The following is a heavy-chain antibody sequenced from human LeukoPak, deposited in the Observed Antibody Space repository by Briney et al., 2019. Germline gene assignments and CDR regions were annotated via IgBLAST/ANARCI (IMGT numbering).Heavy chain of an antibody. CDR2: ISYDGNNK. D-gene: IGHD6-13*01. V-gene: IGHV3-30*04. CDR1: GFTFSSYA. Sequence: GGSLRLSCAASGFTFSSYAMHWVRQAPGKGLEWVAVISYDGNNKYYADSVKGRFTISRDNSKNTLYLQMNSLRAEDTAVYYCARGLRKSIAAAVVYWGQGTLVTVSS. CDR3: ARGLRKSIAAAVVY. J-gene: IGHJ4*02.